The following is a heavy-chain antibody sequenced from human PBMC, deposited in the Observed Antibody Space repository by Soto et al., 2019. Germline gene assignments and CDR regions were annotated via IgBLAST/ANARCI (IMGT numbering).Heavy chain of an antibody. V-gene: IGHV1-69*13. Sequence: SVKVSCKASGGTFRSYSISWVREAPGQGLEWMGGIIPIFDITSYAQKFQGRVTITADESTSTAYMELSSLGSDDTAVYYCARPDEGGYSSNHHYYYALDVWGQGTTVTVSS. D-gene: IGHD3-22*01. J-gene: IGHJ6*02. CDR1: GGTFRSYS. CDR2: IIPIFDIT. CDR3: ARPDEGGYSSNHHYYYALDV.